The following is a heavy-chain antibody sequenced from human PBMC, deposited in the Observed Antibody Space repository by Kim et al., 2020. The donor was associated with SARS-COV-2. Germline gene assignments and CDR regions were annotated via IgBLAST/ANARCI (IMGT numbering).Heavy chain of an antibody. CDR2: ISNRESGDYP. CDR1: GFPFSSYA. CDR3: VRDLTYNYAY. V-gene: IGHV3-23*01. Sequence: WGSLRLSCAASGFPFSSYAMSWVRQAPGKGLEWVSTISNRESGDYPHYANSVKGRFTISRDNSKSTLYLQMNSLRAEDTAVYYCVRDLTYNYAYWGQGTLVTVSS. D-gene: IGHD5-18*01. J-gene: IGHJ4*02.